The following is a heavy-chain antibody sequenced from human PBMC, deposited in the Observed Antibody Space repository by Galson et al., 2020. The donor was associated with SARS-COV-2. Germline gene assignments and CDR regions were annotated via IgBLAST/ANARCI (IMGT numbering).Heavy chain of an antibody. CDR1: GFTFSSYS. CDR2: ISSSSSTI. Sequence: GESLKISCAASGFTFSSYSMNWVRQAPGKGLEWVSYISSSSSTIYYADSVKGRFTISRDNAKNSLYLQMNSLRDEDTAVYYCARDYYDSSGYFPWFDPWGQGTLVTVSS. V-gene: IGHV3-48*02. CDR3: ARDYYDSSGYFPWFDP. J-gene: IGHJ5*02. D-gene: IGHD3-22*01.